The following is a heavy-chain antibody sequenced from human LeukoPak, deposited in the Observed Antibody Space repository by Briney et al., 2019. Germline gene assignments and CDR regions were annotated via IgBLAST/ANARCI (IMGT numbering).Heavy chain of an antibody. D-gene: IGHD6-6*01. CDR2: MNPNSGNT. CDR3: ARSIAARRYYYYYMDV. J-gene: IGHJ6*03. V-gene: IGHV1-8*01. Sequence: GASVKVSCKASGYTFTSYDINWVRQATGQGLEWMGWMNPNSGNTGYAQKFQGRVTMTRNTSISTAYMELSSLRSEDTAAYYCARSIAARRYYYYYMDVWGKGTTVAVSS. CDR1: GYTFTSYD.